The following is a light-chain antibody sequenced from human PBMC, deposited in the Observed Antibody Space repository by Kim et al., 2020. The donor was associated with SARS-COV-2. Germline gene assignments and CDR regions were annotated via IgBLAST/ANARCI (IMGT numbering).Light chain of an antibody. CDR1: QSVSSSY. CDR2: GAS. J-gene: IGKJ1*01. CDR3: QQYGSSPWT. V-gene: IGKV3-20*01. Sequence: APGERATLSCRASQSVSSSYLAWYQQKTGQAPRRLIYGASSRATGIPDRFSGSGSGTDFTLTISRLEPEDFAVYYCQQYGSSPWTFGQGTKVEIK.